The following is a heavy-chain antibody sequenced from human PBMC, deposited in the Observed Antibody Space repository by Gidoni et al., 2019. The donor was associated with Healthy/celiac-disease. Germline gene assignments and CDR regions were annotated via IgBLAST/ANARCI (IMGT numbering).Heavy chain of an antibody. Sequence: QVQLQQWGAGLLKPSETLSLTCAVYGGSFSGYYWSWIRQPPGKGLEWIGEINHSGSTNYNPSLKSRVTISVDTSKNQFSLKLSSVTAADTAVYYCARGWLDGSGSSPSIYYYMDVWGKGTTVTVSS. V-gene: IGHV4-34*01. J-gene: IGHJ6*03. CDR1: GGSFSGYY. CDR2: INHSGST. CDR3: ARGWLDGSGSSPSIYYYMDV. D-gene: IGHD3-10*01.